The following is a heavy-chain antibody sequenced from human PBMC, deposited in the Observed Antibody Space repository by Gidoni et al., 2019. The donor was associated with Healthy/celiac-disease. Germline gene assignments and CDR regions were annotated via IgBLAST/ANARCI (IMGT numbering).Heavy chain of an antibody. CDR1: GFTFGDYA. Sequence: EVQLVESGGGLVQPGRSLRLSCTASGFTFGDYAMSWVRQAPGKGLEWVGFIRSKAYGGTTEYAASVKGRFTISRDDSKSIAYLQMNSLKTEDTAVYYCTRGGGYSSSWYWFDPWGQGTLVTVSS. CDR2: IRSKAYGGTT. CDR3: TRGGGYSSSWYWFDP. D-gene: IGHD6-13*01. V-gene: IGHV3-49*04. J-gene: IGHJ5*02.